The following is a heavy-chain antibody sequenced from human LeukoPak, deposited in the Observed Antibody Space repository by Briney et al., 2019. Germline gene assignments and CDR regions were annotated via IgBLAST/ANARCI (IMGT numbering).Heavy chain of an antibody. V-gene: IGHV4-4*07. CDR3: AKESSSGRTAY. J-gene: IGHJ4*02. CDR2: IYSSGST. CDR1: GGSISGHY. D-gene: IGHD6-19*01. Sequence: LETLSLTCTVSGGSISGHYWSWIRQPAGKGLEWIGRIYSSGSTNYNPSLKSRLTMSVDMSKNQFSLKLSSVTAADTAVYYCAKESSSGRTAYWGQGTLVTVSS.